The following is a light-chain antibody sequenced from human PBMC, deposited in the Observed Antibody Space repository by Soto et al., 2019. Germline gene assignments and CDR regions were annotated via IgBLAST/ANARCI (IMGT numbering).Light chain of an antibody. CDR2: EVS. CDR3: SSYTSSSTYV. CDR1: RSDVGSYNR. J-gene: IGLJ1*01. Sequence: SALTPPPPLSGSPGQSVTISLPGTRSDVGSYNRVSWYQQPPGTAPKLMIYEVSNRPSGVPDRFSGSKSGNTASLTISGLQAEDEADYYCSSYTSSSTYVFGTGTKVTVL. V-gene: IGLV2-18*02.